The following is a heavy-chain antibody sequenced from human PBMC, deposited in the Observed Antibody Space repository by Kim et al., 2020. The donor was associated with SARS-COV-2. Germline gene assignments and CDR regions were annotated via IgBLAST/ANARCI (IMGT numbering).Heavy chain of an antibody. CDR2: ISWNSGSI. J-gene: IGHJ4*02. D-gene: IGHD3-22*01. CDR3: AKGKDSSGFYSYYFDS. CDR1: GFTFDDYA. Sequence: GGSLRLSCAASGFTFDDYAMHWVRQVPGKGLEWVSVISWNSGSIVYADSVKGRFTISRDNANNSLYLQMNSLRAEDTAFYYCAKGKDSSGFYSYYFDSWGQGTLVAVS. V-gene: IGHV3-9*01.